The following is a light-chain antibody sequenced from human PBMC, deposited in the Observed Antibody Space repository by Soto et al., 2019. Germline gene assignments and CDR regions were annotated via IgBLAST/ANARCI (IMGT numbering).Light chain of an antibody. V-gene: IGKV1-27*01. CDR2: AGS. CDR3: QKYTYGSA. CDR1: QGISNY. Sequence: DIPMTQSPSSLSASVGDRVTITCRASQGISNYLAWYQQIPGKVPKLLISAGSTLQSGVPSRFSGIGSGTVFCLTISSLQCEDVSTCYCQKYTYGSAFGGGTKMEFK. J-gene: IGKJ4*01.